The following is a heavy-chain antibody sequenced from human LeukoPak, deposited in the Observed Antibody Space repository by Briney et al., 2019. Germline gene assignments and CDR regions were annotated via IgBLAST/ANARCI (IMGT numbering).Heavy chain of an antibody. D-gene: IGHD3-3*01. CDR1: GGTFSSYT. V-gene: IGHV1-69*04. Sequence: EASVKVSCKASGGTFSSYTISWVRQAPGQGLEWIGRIIPILGIANYAQKFQGRVTITADKSTSTAYMELSSLRSEDTAVYYCARESPIYYFDYWGQGTLVTVSS. J-gene: IGHJ4*02. CDR3: ARESPIYYFDY. CDR2: IIPILGIA.